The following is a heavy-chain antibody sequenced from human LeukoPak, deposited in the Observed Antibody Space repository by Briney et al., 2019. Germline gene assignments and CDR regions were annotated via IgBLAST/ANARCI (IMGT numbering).Heavy chain of an antibody. CDR1: GFTFSSYA. CDR2: ITSSGAAT. V-gene: IGHV3-23*01. CDR3: AKGLGATYYFDY. Sequence: TGGSLRLSCAASGFTFSSYAMSWVRQAPGKGLEWVSSITSSGAATYYADSVKGRFTISRDNSKNTLYLQMNSLRAEDTAVYYCAKGLGATYYFDYWGQGTLVTVSS. J-gene: IGHJ4*02. D-gene: IGHD1-26*01.